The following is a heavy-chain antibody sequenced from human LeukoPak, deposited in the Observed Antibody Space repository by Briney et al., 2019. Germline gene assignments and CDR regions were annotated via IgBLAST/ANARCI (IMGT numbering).Heavy chain of an antibody. CDR3: ARVYCSSTSCYADY. CDR1: GGSFSGCY. Sequence: SETLSLTCAVYGGSFSGCYWSWIRQPPGKGLEWIGEINHSGSTNYNPSLKSRVTISVDTSKNQFSLKLSSVTAADTAVYYCARVYCSSTSCYADYWGQGTLVTVSS. CDR2: INHSGST. J-gene: IGHJ4*02. D-gene: IGHD2-2*01. V-gene: IGHV4-34*01.